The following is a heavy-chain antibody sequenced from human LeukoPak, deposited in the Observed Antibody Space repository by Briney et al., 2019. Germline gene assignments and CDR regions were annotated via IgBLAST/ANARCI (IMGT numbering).Heavy chain of an antibody. CDR1: GGSINTYY. D-gene: IGHD1-14*01. CDR3: ARGANRLDS. Sequence: SETLSLTCSVSGGSINTYYWSWIRQTPGKGLEWIGFIYYTGSTNYDPSLKSRVTMSVDTSKSQFSLKLTSVTAADTALYYCARGANRLDSWGRGTLVTVSS. V-gene: IGHV4-59*12. CDR2: IYYTGST. J-gene: IGHJ4*02.